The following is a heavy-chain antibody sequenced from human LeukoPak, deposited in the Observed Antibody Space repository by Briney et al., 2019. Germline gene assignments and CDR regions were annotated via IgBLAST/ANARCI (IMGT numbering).Heavy chain of an antibody. Sequence: PGGSLRLSCAASGFTFSSYAMSWVRQAPGKGLEWVSAISGSGGSTYYADSVKGRFTISRGNSKDTLYLQMNSLRAEDTAVYYCAKALADTTPYFDYWGQGTLVTVSS. CDR3: AKALADTTPYFDY. J-gene: IGHJ4*02. CDR2: ISGSGGST. D-gene: IGHD2-15*01. V-gene: IGHV3-23*01. CDR1: GFTFSSYA.